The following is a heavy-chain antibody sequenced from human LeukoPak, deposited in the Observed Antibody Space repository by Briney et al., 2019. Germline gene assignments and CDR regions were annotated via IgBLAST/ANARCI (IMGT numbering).Heavy chain of an antibody. CDR3: TGNYYGSGSYADFDY. Sequence: GGSLRLSCAASGSTFSGSALHWVRQASGKGLEWVGRIRSTANGYATAYAASVKGRFTISRDDSKNTAYLQMDSLKTEDTAAYYCTGNYYGSGSYADFDYWGQGTLVTVSS. CDR1: GSTFSGSA. V-gene: IGHV3-73*01. CDR2: IRSTANGYAT. J-gene: IGHJ4*02. D-gene: IGHD3-10*01.